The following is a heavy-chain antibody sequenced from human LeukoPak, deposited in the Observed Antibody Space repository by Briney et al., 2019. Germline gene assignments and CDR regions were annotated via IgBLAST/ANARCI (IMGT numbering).Heavy chain of an antibody. CDR3: ARHLNNCGDDCYIFDY. V-gene: IGHV4-59*08. CDR1: GGSIFSYY. CDR2: ISYSGST. D-gene: IGHD2-21*01. Sequence: SETLSLTCTVSGGSIFSYYWSWIRQPPGKGLEWMGYISYSGSTNYNPSLKSRVTISVDTSKNQFSLRVSSVTAADTAVYYCARHLNNCGDDCYIFDYWGQGTLVTVSS. J-gene: IGHJ4*02.